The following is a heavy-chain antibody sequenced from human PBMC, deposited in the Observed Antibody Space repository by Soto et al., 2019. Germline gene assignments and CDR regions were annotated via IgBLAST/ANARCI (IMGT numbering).Heavy chain of an antibody. D-gene: IGHD6-19*01. Sequence: PWGSLRISCVLSVFTFSGFGMHWVRQSPGEGLAWVASISKDGLDRYYSESVKGRFTISRDDSKNTVFLQMNSLKVEDTAAYFCASPREGQWLVFDHWGQRTMVTVSS. J-gene: IGHJ4*02. CDR2: ISKDGLDR. CDR1: VFTFSGFG. V-gene: IGHV3-30*19. CDR3: ASPREGQWLVFDH.